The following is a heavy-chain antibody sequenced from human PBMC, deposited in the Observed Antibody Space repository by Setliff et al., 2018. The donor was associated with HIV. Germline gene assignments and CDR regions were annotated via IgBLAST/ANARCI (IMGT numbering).Heavy chain of an antibody. CDR2: IRHSGST. J-gene: IGHJ4*02. CDR1: GESFRGHF. Sequence: SETLSLTCVVNGESFRGHFWTWIRQIPGKGLQWIGEIRHSGSTNYNPSLKSRVTISVDTSKNQFSLKLSSVTAADTAVYYCARDFVTGSYLLQWGQGTLVTVSS. D-gene: IGHD1-26*01. V-gene: IGHV4-34*01. CDR3: ARDFVTGSYLLQ.